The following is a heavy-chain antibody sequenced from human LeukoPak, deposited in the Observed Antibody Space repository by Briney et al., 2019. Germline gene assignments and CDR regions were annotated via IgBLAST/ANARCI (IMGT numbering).Heavy chain of an antibody. V-gene: IGHV4-59*01. CDR2: IYYSGST. J-gene: IGHJ4*02. CDR3: ARDRGYYDSSGYLDY. Sequence: PSETLSLTCTVSGGSISSYYWSWIRQPPGKGLEWIRYIYYSGSTNYNPSLKSRVTISVDTSKNQFSLKLSSVTAADTAVYYCARDRGYYDSSGYLDYWGQGTLVTVSS. CDR1: GGSISSYY. D-gene: IGHD3-22*01.